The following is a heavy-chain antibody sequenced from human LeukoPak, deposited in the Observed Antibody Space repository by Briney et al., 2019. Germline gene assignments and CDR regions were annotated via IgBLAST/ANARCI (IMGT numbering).Heavy chain of an antibody. Sequence: PGGSLRLSCAVSRFTFTRHAMSWVRQAPGKGVEWVSTAGLESVHTLCADSVQGRFTLSRDNSRNTLDLQMDNLTADDTAIYYCVRGDDIGKHPTRAYYFDIWGQGTLVSVSS. D-gene: IGHD3-10*01. CDR1: RFTFTRHA. J-gene: IGHJ4*02. CDR2: AGLESVHT. V-gene: IGHV3-23*01. CDR3: VRGDDIGKHPTRAYYFDI.